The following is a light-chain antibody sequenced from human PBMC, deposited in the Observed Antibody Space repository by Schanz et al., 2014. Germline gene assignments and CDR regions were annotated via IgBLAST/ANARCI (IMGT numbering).Light chain of an antibody. Sequence: EIVLTQSPGTLSLSPGEGATLSCRASQSVSNSYLAWYQQKPGQAPRLLIYAAYSRATGIPDRFSGSGSGTDFTLTISSLEPEDFAVYYCQQRSKWPLSFGGGTKVEIK. CDR3: QQRSKWPLS. J-gene: IGKJ4*01. CDR2: AAY. CDR1: QSVSNSY. V-gene: IGKV3D-20*02.